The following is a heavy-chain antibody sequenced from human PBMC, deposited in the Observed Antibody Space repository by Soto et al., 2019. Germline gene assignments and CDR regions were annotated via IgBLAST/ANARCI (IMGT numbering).Heavy chain of an antibody. V-gene: IGHV3-30-3*01. D-gene: IGHD3-10*01. J-gene: IGHJ6*02. CDR2: ISYDGSNK. CDR1: GFTFSSYA. Sequence: PGGSLRLSCAASGFTFSSYAMHWVRQAPGKGLEWVAVISYDGSNKYYADSVKGRFTISRDNSKNTLYLQMNSLRAEDTAVYYCAKARKLLLWFGDGMDVWGQGTTVTVSS. CDR3: AKARKLLLWFGDGMDV.